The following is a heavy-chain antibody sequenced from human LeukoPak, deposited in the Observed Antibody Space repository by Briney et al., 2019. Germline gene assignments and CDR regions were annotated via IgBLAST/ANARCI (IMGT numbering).Heavy chain of an antibody. J-gene: IGHJ4*02. D-gene: IGHD2-15*01. CDR2: IYYSGTT. CDR1: DGSISSGYYY. CDR3: ARKVVAATTVDY. Sequence: PSETLSLTCGVSDGSISSGYYYWAWIRQPPGKGPEWIGSIYYSGTTYPNPSLKSRVTISVDTSKNQFSLKLSSVTAADTAVYYCARKVVAATTVDYWGQGTLVTVSS. V-gene: IGHV4-39*01.